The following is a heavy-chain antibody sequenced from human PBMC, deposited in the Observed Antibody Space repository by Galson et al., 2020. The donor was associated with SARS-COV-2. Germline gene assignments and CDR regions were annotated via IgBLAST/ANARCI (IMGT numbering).Heavy chain of an antibody. J-gene: IGHJ4*02. Sequence: SEPLYITCTVPSGSIRSYYWSWIPQPPGKGLDWIGYIYYSGTSNYNPSLQSRVSISVDTSKNQFSLKVTSVTAADTAVYYCATDSSSYYERFDYWGQGMLVTVSS. CDR2: IYYSGTS. CDR3: ATDSSSYYERFDY. V-gene: IGHV4-59*01. D-gene: IGHD6-13*01. CDR1: SGSIRSYY.